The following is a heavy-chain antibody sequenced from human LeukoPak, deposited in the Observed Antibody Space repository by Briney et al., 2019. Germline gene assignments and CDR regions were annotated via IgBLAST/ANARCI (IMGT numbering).Heavy chain of an antibody. V-gene: IGHV3-23*01. D-gene: IGHD2-2*01. CDR2: ISGSGGST. J-gene: IGHJ4*02. CDR1: GFTFSSYA. CDR3: AKEGQYQLLYFDY. Sequence: AGGSLRLSCAASGFTFSSYAMTWVRQAPGKGLEWVSAISGSGGSTYYADSVKGRFTISRDNSKNTLYLQMNSLRAEDTAVYYCAKEGQYQLLYFDYWGQGTLVTVSS.